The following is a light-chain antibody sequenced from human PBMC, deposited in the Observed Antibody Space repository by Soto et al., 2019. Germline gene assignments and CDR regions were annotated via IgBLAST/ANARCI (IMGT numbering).Light chain of an antibody. CDR2: EVS. Sequence: QSALTQPASVSGSPGQSITISCPGTSSDVGDYNYVSWYQQHPDKAPKLMIYEVSNRPSGVSSRFSGSKSGNTASLTISGLQAEDEADYYCSSYTSSGTVVFGGGTKVTVL. V-gene: IGLV2-14*01. J-gene: IGLJ2*01. CDR3: SSYTSSGTVV. CDR1: SSDVGDYNY.